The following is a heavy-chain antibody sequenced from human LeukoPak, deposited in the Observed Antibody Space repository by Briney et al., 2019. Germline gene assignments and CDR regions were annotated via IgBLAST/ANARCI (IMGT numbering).Heavy chain of an antibody. CDR2: IYTSSSII. CDR1: GFTFTDFA. D-gene: IGHD3-10*01. J-gene: IGHJ3*02. V-gene: IGHV3-48*01. Sequence: GGSLRLSCSASGFTFTDFAMNWVRQAPGKGLEWLSYIYTSSSIIYYADSVKGRFAISRDNAKDSLFLQMNSLTAEDAALYYAVRVGRCYNTPLWAFYIWGQGTTVTVSS. CDR3: VRVGRCYNTPLWAFYI.